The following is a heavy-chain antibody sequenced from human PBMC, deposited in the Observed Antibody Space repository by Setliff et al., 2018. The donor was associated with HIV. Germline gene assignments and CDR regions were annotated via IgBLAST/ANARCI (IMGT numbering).Heavy chain of an antibody. CDR2: IIPIFGTA. D-gene: IGHD3-10*01. CDR3: ARARRSSMVRGTYFDY. Sequence: PRPSVKVSCKASGGTFRSYAISWVRQAPGQGLEWMGGIIPIFGTANYAQKFQGRVTITADESTSTAYMELSSLRSEDTAVYYCARARRSSMVRGTYFDYWGQGTLVTVSS. CDR1: GGTFRSYA. J-gene: IGHJ4*02. V-gene: IGHV1-69*13.